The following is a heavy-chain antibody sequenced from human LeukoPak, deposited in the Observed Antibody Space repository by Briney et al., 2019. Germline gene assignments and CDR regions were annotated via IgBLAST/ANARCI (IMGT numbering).Heavy chain of an antibody. CDR3: ARDRLSYDFWSGYYKYYYYYGMDV. CDR1: GYTFTSYG. D-gene: IGHD3-3*01. J-gene: IGHJ6*02. Sequence: ASVKVSCKASGYTFTSYGISWVRQAPGQGLEWMGWISAYNGNTNYAQKLQGRVTMTTDTSTSTAYMELRSLRSDDTAVYYCARDRLSYDFWSGYYKYYYYYGMDVWGQGTLVTVSS. V-gene: IGHV1-18*01. CDR2: ISAYNGNT.